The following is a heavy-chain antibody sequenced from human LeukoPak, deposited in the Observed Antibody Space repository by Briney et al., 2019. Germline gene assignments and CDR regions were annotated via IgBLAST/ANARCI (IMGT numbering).Heavy chain of an antibody. CDR3: ARDDCSGGSCYRT. V-gene: IGHV1-2*02. CDR1: GYTFTVYY. J-gene: IGHJ4*02. Sequence: GASVKVSRKASGYTFTVYYIHWVRQAPGQGPEWMGWINPNSGGTKYAEKFQGRVTMTRDTSISTAYMEVGRLTSDDTAVYYCARDDCSGGSCYRTWGQGTLVTVSS. D-gene: IGHD2-15*01. CDR2: INPNSGGT.